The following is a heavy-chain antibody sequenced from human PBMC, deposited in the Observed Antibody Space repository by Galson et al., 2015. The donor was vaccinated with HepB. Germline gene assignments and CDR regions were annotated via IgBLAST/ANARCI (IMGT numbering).Heavy chain of an antibody. CDR2: ISSNGGST. V-gene: IGHV3-64*04. J-gene: IGHJ4*02. CDR1: GFTFSSYA. CDR3: AKDYYDSSGLDY. D-gene: IGHD3-22*01. Sequence: SLRLSCAASGFTFSSYAMHWVRQAPGKGLEYVSAISSNGGSTYYADSVKGRFTISRDNSKNTLYLQMNSLRAEDTAVYYCAKDYYDSSGLDYWGQGTLVTVSS.